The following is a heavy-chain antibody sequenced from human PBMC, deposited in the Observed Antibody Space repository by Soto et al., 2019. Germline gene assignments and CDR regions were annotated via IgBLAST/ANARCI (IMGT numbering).Heavy chain of an antibody. CDR1: GFTFSSYG. D-gene: IGHD3-16*01. CDR2: ISYDGSNK. J-gene: IGHJ4*02. CDR3: AKGPLRVDY. Sequence: PGGSLRLSCAASGFTFSSYGMHWVRQAPCKGLEWVAVISYDGSNKYYADSVKGRFTISRDNSKNTLYLQMNSLRAEVTAVYYCAKGPLRVDYWGQGTLVTVSS. V-gene: IGHV3-30*18.